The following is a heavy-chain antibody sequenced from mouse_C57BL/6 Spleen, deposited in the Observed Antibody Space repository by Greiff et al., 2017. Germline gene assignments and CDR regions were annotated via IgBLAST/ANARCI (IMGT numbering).Heavy chain of an antibody. CDR1: GFNIKDDY. J-gene: IGHJ1*03. CDR2: IDPENGDT. V-gene: IGHV14-4*01. CDR3: TTEGVTTVGGSPHWYFDV. D-gene: IGHD1-1*01. Sequence: VQLQQSGAELVRPGASVKLSCTASGFNIKDDYMHWVKQRPEQGLEWIGWIDPENGDTEYASKFQGKATITADTSSNTAYLQLSSLTSEDTAVYYCTTEGVTTVGGSPHWYFDVWGTGTTVTVSS.